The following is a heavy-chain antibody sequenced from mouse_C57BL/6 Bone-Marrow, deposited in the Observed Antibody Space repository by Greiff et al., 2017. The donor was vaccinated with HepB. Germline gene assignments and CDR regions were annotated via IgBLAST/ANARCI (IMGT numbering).Heavy chain of an antibody. Sequence: VQLQQSGAELVRPGASVKLSCTASGFNIKDDYMHWVKQRPEQGLEWIGWIDPENGDTEYASKFQGQATITADTSSNPAYLQLSSLTSEDTAVYYCTTTVVYFDYWGQGTTLTVSS. CDR1: GFNIKDDY. CDR3: TTTVVYFDY. D-gene: IGHD1-1*01. CDR2: IDPENGDT. V-gene: IGHV14-4*01. J-gene: IGHJ2*01.